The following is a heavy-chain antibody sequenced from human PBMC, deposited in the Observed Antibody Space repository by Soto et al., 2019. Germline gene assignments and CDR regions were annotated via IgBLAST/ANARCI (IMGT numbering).Heavy chain of an antibody. D-gene: IGHD3-22*01. CDR1: GFTFSRYA. Sequence: GASLRLSCSHPGFTFSRYAMSSVCLAPVNCLEWVSAISGSGGSTYYADSVKGRFTIYRDNSKNTLYLQMNSLRAEDTAVYYCAKVNHVTMIVAPDWFDPWGKGTLVTVSS. J-gene: IGHJ5*02. CDR2: ISGSGGST. CDR3: AKVNHVTMIVAPDWFDP. V-gene: IGHV3-23*01.